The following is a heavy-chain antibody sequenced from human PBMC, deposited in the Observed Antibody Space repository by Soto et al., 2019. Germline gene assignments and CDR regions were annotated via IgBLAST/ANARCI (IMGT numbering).Heavy chain of an antibody. J-gene: IGHJ6*02. CDR2: IYPGDSDT. CDR1: GYSFASSW. CDR3: ARTRSFTLGFYYDGMDV. V-gene: IGHV5-51*01. D-gene: IGHD6-6*01. Sequence: ESPTMSRQGSGYSFASSWIGLVRQMPGKDLEVRGIIYPGDSDTRYSPSFQGQVTISADKSLRTAYLQWTSLKASDTALYYCARTRSFTLGFYYDGMDVWGQGTTVIVSS.